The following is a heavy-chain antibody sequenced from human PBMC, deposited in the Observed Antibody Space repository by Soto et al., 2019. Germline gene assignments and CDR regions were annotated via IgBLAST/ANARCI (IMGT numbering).Heavy chain of an antibody. V-gene: IGHV1-18*01. J-gene: IGHJ4*02. D-gene: IGHD3-16*01. CDR2: ISAYNGNT. CDR3: VRGGTPIDY. Sequence: QVQLVQSGAEVKKPGASVKVSCKASGYTFTNFGISWVRQAPGQGLEWMGWISAYNGNTNYAQNFQGRVTMTTDTSTRTAYMELRSRRSDDTAVYYCVRGGTPIDYWGQGTLVTVSS. CDR1: GYTFTNFG.